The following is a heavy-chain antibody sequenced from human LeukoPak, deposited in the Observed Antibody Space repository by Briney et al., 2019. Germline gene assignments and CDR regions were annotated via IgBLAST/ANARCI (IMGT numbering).Heavy chain of an antibody. V-gene: IGHV3-21*01. Sequence: GGTLRLLCAASGFTFRSYSMNWVPQAPGKGLEWVSSISSSSSYIYYADSVKGRFTISRDNAKNSLYLQMNSLRAEDTAVYYCARGIAVAGTETYYYGMDVWGQGTTVTVSS. CDR1: GFTFRSYS. D-gene: IGHD6-19*01. CDR3: ARGIAVAGTETYYYGMDV. CDR2: ISSSSSYI. J-gene: IGHJ6*02.